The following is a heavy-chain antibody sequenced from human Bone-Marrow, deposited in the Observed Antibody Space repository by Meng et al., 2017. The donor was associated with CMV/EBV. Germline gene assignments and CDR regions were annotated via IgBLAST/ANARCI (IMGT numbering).Heavy chain of an antibody. Sequence: SLKISCAASGFTFDDYAMHWVRQAPGKGLEWVSGISWNSGSIGYADSVKGRFTISRDNAKNSLYLQMNSLRAEDTAVYYCASRIGVNPAYWGQGKLVTVSS. J-gene: IGHJ4*02. CDR3: ASRIGVNPAY. V-gene: IGHV3-9*01. CDR1: GFTFDDYA. CDR2: ISWNSGSI. D-gene: IGHD2-15*01.